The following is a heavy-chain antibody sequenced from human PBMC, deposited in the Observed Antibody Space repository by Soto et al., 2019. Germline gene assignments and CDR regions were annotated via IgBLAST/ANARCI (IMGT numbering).Heavy chain of an antibody. CDR3: ARVVAGAAMIVVVNNWFDP. J-gene: IGHJ5*02. D-gene: IGHD3-22*01. Sequence: ASVKVSCKASGYTFTSYGISGVRQAPGQGLEWMGWISAYNGNTNYAQKLQGRVTMTTDTSTSTAYMELRSLRSDDTAVYYCARVVAGAAMIVVVNNWFDPWGQGTLVTVS. CDR1: GYTFTSYG. V-gene: IGHV1-18*04. CDR2: ISAYNGNT.